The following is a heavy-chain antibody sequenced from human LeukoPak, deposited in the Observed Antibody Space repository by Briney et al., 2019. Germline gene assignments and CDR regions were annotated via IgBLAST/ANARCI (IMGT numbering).Heavy chain of an antibody. Sequence: GGSLRLSCAASGFTFGSYGMNWVRQAPGKGLVWVSRINSDGSSTSYADSVKGRFTISRDNAKNTLYLQMNSLRAEDTAVYYCARDHPAVAADYWGQGTLVTVSS. CDR1: GFTFGSYG. J-gene: IGHJ4*02. V-gene: IGHV3-74*01. D-gene: IGHD6-19*01. CDR2: INSDGSST. CDR3: ARDHPAVAADY.